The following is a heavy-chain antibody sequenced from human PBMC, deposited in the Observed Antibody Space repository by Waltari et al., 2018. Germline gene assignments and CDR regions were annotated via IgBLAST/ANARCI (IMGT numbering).Heavy chain of an antibody. D-gene: IGHD1-1*01. CDR3: ASPHGALPLEHGAFDI. J-gene: IGHJ3*02. CDR2: IIPIFGTA. Sequence: QVQLVQSGAEVKKPGSSVKVSCKASGGTFSSYAISWVRQAPGQGLEWMGRIIPIFGTANYAQKFQGRVAITADKSTSTAYMELSSLRSEDTAVYYCASPHGALPLEHGAFDIWGQGTMVTVSS. V-gene: IGHV1-69*08. CDR1: GGTFSSYA.